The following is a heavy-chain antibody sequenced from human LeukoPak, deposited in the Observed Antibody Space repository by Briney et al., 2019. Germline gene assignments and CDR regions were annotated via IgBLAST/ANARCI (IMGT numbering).Heavy chain of an antibody. CDR2: ISSSGSTI. D-gene: IGHD3-22*01. CDR1: GFTFSSYE. V-gene: IGHV3-48*03. J-gene: IGHJ4*02. CDR3: ARDYYDSSGFDY. Sequence: PGGSLRLSCAASGFTFSSYEMNWVRQAPGKGLEWVSYISSSGSTIYYPDSVKGRFTISRDNAKNSLYLQMNSLRAEDTAVYYCARDYYDSSGFDYWGQGTLVTVSS.